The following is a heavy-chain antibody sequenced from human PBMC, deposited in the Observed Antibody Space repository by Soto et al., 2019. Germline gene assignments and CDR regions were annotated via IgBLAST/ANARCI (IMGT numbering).Heavy chain of an antibody. J-gene: IGHJ4*02. D-gene: IGHD3-22*01. V-gene: IGHV4-38-2*01. CDR3: ARAVYYYDSSGHFDY. CDR1: GYSISSGCF. CDR2: MYHDGST. Sequence: SETLSLTCAVSGYSISSGCFWGWIRQPPGKGLEWIANMYHDGSTHYNPSLKSRVTMSVDTSKNQFSLKLSSVTAADTAVYYCARAVYYYDSSGHFDYWGQGTLVTVSS.